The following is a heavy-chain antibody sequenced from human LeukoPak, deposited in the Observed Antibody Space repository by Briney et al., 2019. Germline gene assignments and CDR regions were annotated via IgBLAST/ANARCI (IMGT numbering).Heavy chain of an antibody. CDR1: GFTFSSYA. D-gene: IGHD2-2*01. J-gene: IGHJ4*02. CDR2: ISGSGGST. Sequence: PGGSRRLSCAASGFTFSSYAMSWVRQAPGKGLEWVSAISGSGGSTYYADSVKGRFTISRDNSKNTLYLQMNSLRAEYTAVYYCAKDAPVNIVVVPAANSWGQGTLVTVSS. CDR3: AKDAPVNIVVVPAANS. V-gene: IGHV3-23*01.